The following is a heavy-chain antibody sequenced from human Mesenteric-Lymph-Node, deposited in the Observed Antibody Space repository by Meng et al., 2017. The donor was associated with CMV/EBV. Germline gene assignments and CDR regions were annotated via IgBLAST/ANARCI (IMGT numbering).Heavy chain of an antibody. CDR2: IRYGGSNK. CDR1: GFTFSSYG. CDR3: ANLVVVGGGFDY. V-gene: IGHV3-30*02. J-gene: IGHJ4*02. D-gene: IGHD3-22*01. Sequence: GESLKISCAASGFTFSSYGMHWVRQAPGKGLEWVAFIRYGGSNKYYADSVKGRFTISRDNYKNTLYLQMNSLRAEDTAVYYCANLVVVGGGFDYWGQGTLVTVSS.